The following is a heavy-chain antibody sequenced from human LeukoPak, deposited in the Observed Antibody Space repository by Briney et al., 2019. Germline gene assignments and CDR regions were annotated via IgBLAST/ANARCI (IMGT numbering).Heavy chain of an antibody. Sequence: SETLSLTCAVYGGSFSGYYWSWIRQPPGKGLEWIGEINHSGSTNYNPSLKSRVTISVDTSKNQFSLKLSSVTAADTAVYYCARGGGIAVAGTRAFDVWGQGTMVTVSS. CDR2: INHSGST. CDR1: GGSFSGYY. CDR3: ARGGGIAVAGTRAFDV. D-gene: IGHD6-19*01. J-gene: IGHJ3*01. V-gene: IGHV4-34*01.